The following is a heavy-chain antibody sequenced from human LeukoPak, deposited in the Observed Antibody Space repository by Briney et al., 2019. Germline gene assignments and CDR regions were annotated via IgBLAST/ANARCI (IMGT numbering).Heavy chain of an antibody. J-gene: IGHJ2*01. V-gene: IGHV4-59*01. D-gene: IGHD5-12*01. CDR1: GGSISSYY. CDR2: IYYSGST. CDR3: ARGDIVATIYWYFDL. Sequence: SETLSLTCTVSGGSISSYYWSWIRQPPGKGLEWIGYIYYSGSTNYNPSLKSRVTISVDTSKNQFSLKLSSVTAADTAVYYCARGDIVATIYWYFDLWGRGTLVTVSS.